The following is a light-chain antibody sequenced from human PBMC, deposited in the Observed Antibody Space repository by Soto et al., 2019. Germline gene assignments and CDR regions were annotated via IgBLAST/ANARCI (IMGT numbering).Light chain of an antibody. CDR3: QQYNNWPGT. Sequence: EIVLTQSPGTLSLSPGERATLSCRASQSVSSTYLAWYQQKPGQSPRLLLYGPSSRATGIPDRFSGSGSGTDFTLTISSLQSEDFAVYFCQQYNNWPGTFGQGTKVDIK. CDR1: QSVSSTY. J-gene: IGKJ1*01. V-gene: IGKV3-20*01. CDR2: GPS.